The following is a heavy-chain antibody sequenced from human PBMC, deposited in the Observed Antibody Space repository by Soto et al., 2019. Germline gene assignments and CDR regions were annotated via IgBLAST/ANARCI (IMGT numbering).Heavy chain of an antibody. J-gene: IGHJ4*02. CDR2: ISGSGGST. Sequence: EVQLLESGGGLVQPGGSLRLSCAASGSTFSSYAMSWVRQAPGKGLEWVSAISGSGGSTYYADSVKGRFTISRDNSKNTLYLQMNSLRAEDTAVYYCAKADWNSNYFDYWGQGTLVTVSS. V-gene: IGHV3-23*01. CDR3: AKADWNSNYFDY. CDR1: GSTFSSYA. D-gene: IGHD1-7*01.